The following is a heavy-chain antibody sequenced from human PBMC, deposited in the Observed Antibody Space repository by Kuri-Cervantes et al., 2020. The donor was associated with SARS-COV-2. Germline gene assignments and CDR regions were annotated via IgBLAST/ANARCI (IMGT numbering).Heavy chain of an antibody. V-gene: IGHV3-21*01. CDR2: ISSSSSYI. CDR3: ARGNYVMYSRWPTAPSDY. J-gene: IGHJ4*02. CDR1: GITFSSYS. Sequence: ESLKISCAASGITFSSYSMNWVRQAPGKGLEWVSSISSSSSYISYADSMKGRFTISRDNAKNSLYLQMNSLRAEDTAVYYCARGNYVMYSRWPTAPSDYWGQGTLVTVSS. D-gene: IGHD3-16*01.